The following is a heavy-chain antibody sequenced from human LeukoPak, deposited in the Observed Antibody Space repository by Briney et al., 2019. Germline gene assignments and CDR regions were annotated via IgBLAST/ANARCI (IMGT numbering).Heavy chain of an antibody. V-gene: IGHV3-66*01. CDR2: IYSGGSP. D-gene: IGHD1-26*01. J-gene: IGHJ4*02. CDR1: GLTVSSNY. CDR3: ARFSGSHFDY. Sequence: GGSLRLSCAASGLTVSSNYMSWVRQSPGKGLEWVSVIYSGGSPYYADSVKGRFTISRDNSKNTLYLQMNSLRAEDTAVYYCARFSGSHFDYWGQGTLVTVSS.